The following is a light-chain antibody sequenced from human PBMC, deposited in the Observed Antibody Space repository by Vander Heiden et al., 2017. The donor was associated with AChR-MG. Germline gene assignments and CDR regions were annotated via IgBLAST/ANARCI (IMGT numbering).Light chain of an antibody. CDR2: LNSDVSH. Sequence: QLVLTQSPSAPAALGASVKLTCTLSSGHSSYAIAWHQQQPEKGPRYLMKLNSDVSHSKGDVIPDRFSGSSSGAERYLTISSLQSEDEADYYCQTWGTGSWVFGGGTKLTVL. V-gene: IGLV4-69*01. CDR3: QTWGTGSWV. CDR1: SGHSSYA. J-gene: IGLJ3*02.